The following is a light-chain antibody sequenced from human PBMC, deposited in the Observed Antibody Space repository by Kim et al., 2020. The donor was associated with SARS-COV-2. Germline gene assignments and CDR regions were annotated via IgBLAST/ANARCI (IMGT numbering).Light chain of an antibody. CDR2: GKN. J-gene: IGLJ2*01. CDR1: SLRSYY. Sequence: ALGQTVRITCQGDSLRSYYASWYQQKPGQAPVLVIYGKNNRPSGIPDRFSGSSSGNTASLTITGAQAEDEADYYCNSRDSSGNHVVFGGGTQLTGL. CDR3: NSRDSSGNHVV. V-gene: IGLV3-19*01.